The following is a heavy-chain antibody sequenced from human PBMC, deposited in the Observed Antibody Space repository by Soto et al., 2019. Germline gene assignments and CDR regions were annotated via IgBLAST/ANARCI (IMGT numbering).Heavy chain of an antibody. J-gene: IGHJ4*02. CDR2: ISHSGST. CDR3: ARAYDRSVSPARYFDC. CDR1: GVSISKSDW. D-gene: IGHD3-22*01. Sequence: QVQLQESGPGLVKPSGTLSLTCAVSGVSISKSDWWSWVRQPPGKGLEWIGEISHSGSTNYSPSLRGRVTISLDNSTNQCSLKLTSVTAADTAVYYCARAYDRSVSPARYFDCWGRGTRVPVSS. V-gene: IGHV4-4*02.